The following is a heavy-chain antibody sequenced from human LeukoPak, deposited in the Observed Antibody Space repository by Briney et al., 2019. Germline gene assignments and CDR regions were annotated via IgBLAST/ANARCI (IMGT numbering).Heavy chain of an antibody. CDR3: ARLSDSSGWYGDFDY. Sequence: GESLKISCKGSGYSFTSYWIGWVRQMPGKGLEWMGIIYPGDSDTRYSPSFQGQVTISADKSISTAYLQWSSLKASDTAMYYCARLSDSSGWYGDFDYWGQGTLVTVSS. D-gene: IGHD6-19*01. CDR2: IYPGDSDT. J-gene: IGHJ4*02. CDR1: GYSFTSYW. V-gene: IGHV5-51*01.